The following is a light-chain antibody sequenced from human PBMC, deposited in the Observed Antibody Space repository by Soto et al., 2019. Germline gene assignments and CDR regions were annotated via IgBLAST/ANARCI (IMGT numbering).Light chain of an antibody. CDR1: QSFSRV. CDR3: LHYNDYPGK. V-gene: IGKV1-5*01. CDR2: DAS. Sequence: DIQMTQSPSTLSASFGDTVTIACRATQSFSRVLAWFQQKPGRAPNLRIFDASTLQSGVPSRFSGSQSATEFTPTISSLQPDDFATYYCLHYNDYPGKLGQGTKVDIK. J-gene: IGKJ1*01.